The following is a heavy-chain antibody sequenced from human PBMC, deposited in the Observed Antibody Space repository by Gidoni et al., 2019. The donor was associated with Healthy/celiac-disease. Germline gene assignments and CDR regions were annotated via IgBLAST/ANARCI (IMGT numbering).Heavy chain of an antibody. Sequence: QVQLVESGGGGVQPGRSRRRPCADSGFTSRSYGMHWVRQAPGKGLERVAVMSNDGSNKYYAAAVKDRFTISRDNSKNTLYLQMNSLRAEDTAVYYCAKEYNVDIVATPYFDYWGQGTLVTVSS. CDR3: AKEYNVDIVATPYFDY. CDR1: GFTSRSYG. D-gene: IGHD5-12*01. V-gene: IGHV3-30*18. J-gene: IGHJ4*02. CDR2: MSNDGSNK.